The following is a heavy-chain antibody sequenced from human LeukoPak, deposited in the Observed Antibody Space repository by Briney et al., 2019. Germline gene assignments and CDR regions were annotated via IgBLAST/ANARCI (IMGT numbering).Heavy chain of an antibody. J-gene: IGHJ4*02. CDR3: ARESISRPGTLYSGYDWFDY. Sequence: ASVKVSCKASGYTFTSYYMHWVRQAPGQGLEWMGIINPSGGSTSYAQKFQGRVTMTRDMSTSTVYMELSSLRSEDTAVYYCARESISRPGTLYSGYDWFDYWGQGTLVTVSS. V-gene: IGHV1-46*01. D-gene: IGHD5-12*01. CDR1: GYTFTSYY. CDR2: INPSGGST.